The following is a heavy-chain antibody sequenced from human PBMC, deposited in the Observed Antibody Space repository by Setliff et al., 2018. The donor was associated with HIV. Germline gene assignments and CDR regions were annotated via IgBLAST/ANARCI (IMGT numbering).Heavy chain of an antibody. J-gene: IGHJ3*02. CDR2: INPSGGST. V-gene: IGHV1-46*01. Sequence: ASVKVSCKASGGSFSDYSISWVRQAPGQAFEWMGIINPSGGSTSYAQKFQGRVTMTRDTSTSTVYMELSSLRSEDTAVYYCARDRNVVVVAAYAFDIWGQGTMVTVSS. CDR1: GGSFSDYS. CDR3: ARDRNVVVVAAYAFDI. D-gene: IGHD2-15*01.